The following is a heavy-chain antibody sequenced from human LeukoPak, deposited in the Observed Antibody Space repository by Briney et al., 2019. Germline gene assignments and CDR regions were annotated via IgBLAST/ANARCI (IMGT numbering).Heavy chain of an antibody. V-gene: IGHV3-21*01. J-gene: IGHJ5*02. CDR1: GFTFSSYS. CDR2: ISSSSSYI. Sequence: GGSLRLSCAASGFTFSSYSMNWVRQAPGKGLEWVSSISSSSSYIYYADSVKGRFTISRDNAKNSLYLQMNSLRAEDTAVYYCARDRGSSGYYNWFGPWGQGTLVTVSS. CDR3: ARDRGSSGYYNWFGP. D-gene: IGHD3-22*01.